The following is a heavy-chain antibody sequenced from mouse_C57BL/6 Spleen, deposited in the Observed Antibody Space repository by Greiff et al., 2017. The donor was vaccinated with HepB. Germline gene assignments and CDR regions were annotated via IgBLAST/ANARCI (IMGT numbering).Heavy chain of an antibody. Sequence: VHVKQSGPELVKPGASVKISCKASGYTFTDYYMNWVKQSHGKSLEWIGDINPNNGGTSYNQKFKGKATLTVDKSSSTAYMELRSLTSEDSAVYYCARGTFYYGSSYARYFDVWGTGTTVTVSS. V-gene: IGHV1-26*01. D-gene: IGHD1-1*01. CDR1: GYTFTDYY. CDR3: ARGTFYYGSSYARYFDV. CDR2: INPNNGGT. J-gene: IGHJ1*03.